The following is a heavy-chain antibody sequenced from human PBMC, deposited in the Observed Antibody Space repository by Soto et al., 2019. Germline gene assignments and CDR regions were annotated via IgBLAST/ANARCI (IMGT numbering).Heavy chain of an antibody. CDR1: GFTFIDYA. CDR2: ISGSAITT. D-gene: IGHD6-19*01. Sequence: EVHLLESGGGLVQPGGSLRLSCTASGFTFIDYAMSWVRQAPGKGLEWVSTISGSAITTYYADSVKGRFTISRDKSKNTLFLQMNSLRGEDTAVYYCAKELVAVAGSDYWGQGTLVSVSS. CDR3: AKELVAVAGSDY. V-gene: IGHV3-23*01. J-gene: IGHJ4*02.